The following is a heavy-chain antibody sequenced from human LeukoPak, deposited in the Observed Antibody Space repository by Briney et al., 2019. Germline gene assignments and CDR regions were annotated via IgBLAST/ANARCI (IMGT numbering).Heavy chain of an antibody. CDR2: IYPGDSDT. Sequence: GEPLKISCKGSGYCFTSYWSGCVRPMPGKRLEWMGIIYPGDSDTRYSPSFQGQVTISADKSISTAYLQWSSLKASDTAMYYCATQYTYYDFWSGPPHYFDYWGQGTLVTVSS. CDR1: GYCFTSYW. V-gene: IGHV5-51*01. D-gene: IGHD3-3*01. J-gene: IGHJ4*02. CDR3: ATQYTYYDFWSGPPHYFDY.